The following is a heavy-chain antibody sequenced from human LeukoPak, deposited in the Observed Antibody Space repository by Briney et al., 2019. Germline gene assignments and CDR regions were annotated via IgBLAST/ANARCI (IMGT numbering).Heavy chain of an antibody. CDR3: ARELVSCSSTSCPFDY. J-gene: IGHJ4*02. Sequence: GGSLRLSCAASGFTFSNYWMNWVRQAPGKGLERVAIIKLDGSEKFYVDSVKGRFTISRDNARKSLYLQMNSLKVEDTAVYYCARELVSCSSTSCPFDYWGQGTLVTVSS. V-gene: IGHV3-7*03. CDR2: IKLDGSEK. D-gene: IGHD2-2*01. CDR1: GFTFSNYW.